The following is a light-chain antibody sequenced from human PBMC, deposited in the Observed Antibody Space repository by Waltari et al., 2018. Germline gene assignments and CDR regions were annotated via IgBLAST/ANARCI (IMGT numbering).Light chain of an antibody. Sequence: QLVLTQSPSASASLGASVKLTCTLSSGHSSNVIAWHQQQPEKGPRYLMKVNSDGSHSKGDKIPYRFSGSSSGAGRYLTISSLQSEDEADYYCQTGGHGTWVFGGGTKLTVL. CDR3: QTGGHGTWV. J-gene: IGLJ3*02. CDR1: SGHSSNV. CDR2: VNSDGSH. V-gene: IGLV4-69*01.